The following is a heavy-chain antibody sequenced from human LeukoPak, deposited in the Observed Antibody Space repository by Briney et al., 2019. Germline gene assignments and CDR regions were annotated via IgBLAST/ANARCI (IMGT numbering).Heavy chain of an antibody. Sequence: SLRLSCAASGFTFDDYAMHWVRQAPGKGLDWVSGIRWNSGSICYADSVKGRFTISRDNAKNSLYLQMNSLRAEDTALYYCAKDGYCSSTSCYRVAFDIWGQGTMVTVSS. CDR1: GFTFDDYA. CDR3: AKDGYCSSTSCYRVAFDI. CDR2: IRWNSGSI. J-gene: IGHJ3*02. D-gene: IGHD2-2*01. V-gene: IGHV3-9*01.